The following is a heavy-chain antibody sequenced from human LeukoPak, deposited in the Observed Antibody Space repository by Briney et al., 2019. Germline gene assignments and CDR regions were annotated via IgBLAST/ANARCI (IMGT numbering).Heavy chain of an antibody. CDR1: GYSFXXXW. Sequence: GYSFXXXWIGXXRQMPGKGLEWMGIIYPGDSDTRYSPSFQGQVTISADKSISTAYLQWSSLKASDTAMYYCARHAYYYDSSGYSLWGQGTLVTVSS. CDR2: IYPGDSDT. D-gene: IGHD3-22*01. J-gene: IGHJ4*02. CDR3: ARHAYYYDSSGYSL. V-gene: IGHV5-51*01.